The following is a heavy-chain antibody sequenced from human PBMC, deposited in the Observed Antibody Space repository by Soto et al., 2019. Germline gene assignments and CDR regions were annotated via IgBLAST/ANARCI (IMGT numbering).Heavy chain of an antibody. Sequence: PGGSLRLSCTAAGFTFSTSAMNWVRQPPGNGLEWVSGISGSSGTTYYADSVKGRFTISRDNSKNKVYLQMNSLRAEDTAVYYCAKDVGYCSSTGCYDVYAMDVWGQGTTVTVSS. CDR3: AKDVGYCSSTGCYDVYAMDV. J-gene: IGHJ6*02. CDR1: GFTFSTSA. CDR2: ISGSSGTT. D-gene: IGHD2-2*01. V-gene: IGHV3-23*01.